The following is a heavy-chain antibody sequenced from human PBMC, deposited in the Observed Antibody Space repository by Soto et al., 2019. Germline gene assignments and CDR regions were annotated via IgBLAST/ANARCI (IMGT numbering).Heavy chain of an antibody. V-gene: IGHV4-59*01. CDR3: ARGEDGQQLVGFDY. Sequence: SETLSVTSTGSGGSLIRYYWILIRQPPGKGLEWIGYIYYSGSTNYNPSLKSRVTISVDTSKNQFSLKLSSVTAADTAVYYCARGEDGQQLVGFDYWGQGTLVTVSS. J-gene: IGHJ4*02. CDR1: GGSLIRYY. D-gene: IGHD6-13*01. CDR2: IYYSGST.